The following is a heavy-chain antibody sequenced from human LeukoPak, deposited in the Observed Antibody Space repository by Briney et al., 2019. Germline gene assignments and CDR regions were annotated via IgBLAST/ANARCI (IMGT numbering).Heavy chain of an antibody. D-gene: IGHD3-3*01. Sequence: PGGSLRLSCAASGYRFSPYWMSWVRQAPGKGLEWVASIKHDGSEKYYVDSVRGRFTISRDNTMNSLYLQMSSLRAEDTAVYYCATDRGWRTSGYYLYYFEYWGQGTLVTYSS. J-gene: IGHJ4*02. CDR1: GYRFSPYW. V-gene: IGHV3-7*01. CDR3: ATDRGWRTSGYYLYYFEY. CDR2: IKHDGSEK.